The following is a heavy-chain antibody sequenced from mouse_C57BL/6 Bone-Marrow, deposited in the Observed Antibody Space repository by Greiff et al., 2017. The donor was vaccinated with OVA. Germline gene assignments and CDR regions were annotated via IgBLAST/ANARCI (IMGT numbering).Heavy chain of an antibody. CDR2: IYPRAGST. J-gene: IGHJ1*03. V-gene: IGHV1-85*01. D-gene: IGHD2-3*01. CDR1: GYTFTSYD. CDR3: ARNDGYYLWYFDV. Sequence: VQLVESGPELVKPGASVKLSCKASGYTFTSYDINWVKQRPGQGLEWIGWIYPRAGSTKYNEKFKGKATLTVDTSSSTAYMELHSLTSEDSAVYFCARNDGYYLWYFDVWGTGTTVTVSS.